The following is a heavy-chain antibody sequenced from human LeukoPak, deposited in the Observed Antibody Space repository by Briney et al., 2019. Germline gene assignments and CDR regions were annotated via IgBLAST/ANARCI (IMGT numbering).Heavy chain of an antibody. V-gene: IGHV4-39*07. CDR1: GLPLSCSSYL. CDR3: ASRSSGWWVQH. D-gene: IGHD6-13*01. Sequence: LSETLSLLCSVCGLPLSCSSYLWGGIRQPPGRGLEWFGRIYYSGRPYYTPSLKSRVTIPVHTSKHLFSVMLGCVPPADAALLYCASRSSGWWVQHWGQGTLVTVSS. CDR2: IYYSGRP. J-gene: IGHJ1*01.